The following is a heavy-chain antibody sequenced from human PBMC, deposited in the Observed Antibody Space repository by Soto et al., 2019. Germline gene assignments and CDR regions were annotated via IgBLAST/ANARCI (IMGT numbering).Heavy chain of an antibody. CDR2: ISSSSSYI. CDR1: GFTFSSYS. Sequence: GSLRLSCAASGFTFSSYSMNWVRQAPGKGLEWVSSISSSSSYIYYADSVKGRFTISRDNAKNSLYLQMNSLRAEDTAVYYCASDLGYCSGGSCGDAFDIWGQGTMVTVSS. J-gene: IGHJ3*02. V-gene: IGHV3-21*01. D-gene: IGHD2-15*01. CDR3: ASDLGYCSGGSCGDAFDI.